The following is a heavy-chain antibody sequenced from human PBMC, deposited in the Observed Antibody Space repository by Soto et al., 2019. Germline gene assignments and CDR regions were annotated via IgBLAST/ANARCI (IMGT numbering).Heavy chain of an antibody. J-gene: IGHJ4*02. CDR1: GFTFSLYG. Sequence: PWGSLRLSCAASGFTFSLYGMHWVRQAPGKGLEWVAVISYDGNNKYYSDSVKGRFTISRDNSKNTLYLQMNSLRAEDTAIYYCAKSLDGYNIDYWGQGTLVTVSS. CDR2: ISYDGNNK. V-gene: IGHV3-30*18. D-gene: IGHD6-25*01. CDR3: AKSLDGYNIDY.